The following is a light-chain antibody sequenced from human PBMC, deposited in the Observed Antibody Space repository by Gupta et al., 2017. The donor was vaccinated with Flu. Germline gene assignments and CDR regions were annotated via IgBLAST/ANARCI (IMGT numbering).Light chain of an antibody. CDR1: QSVLYSSNNKNY. J-gene: IGKJ2*01. CDR3: QQYDSTPPT. CDR2: WAT. Sequence: CLGERATINCKSSQSVLYSSNNKNYVAWYQQKPGQPPKLLIYWATTRESGVPDRCSGSGSGTDITLTISSLQAEDVAVYYCQQYDSTPPTFGQGTKVEIK. V-gene: IGKV4-1*01.